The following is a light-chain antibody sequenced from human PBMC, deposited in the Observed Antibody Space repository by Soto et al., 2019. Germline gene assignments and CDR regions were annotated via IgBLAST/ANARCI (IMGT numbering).Light chain of an antibody. CDR1: RFVSNYY. V-gene: IGKV3-20*01. Sequence: DIVLTQSPGTLSLSPGDRATLSCRTSRFVSNYYVAWYQQRPGQAPRLLIYAASSRATDIPDRFSGSGCGTDVTLTISRLEPEDFAVYYCQHYADSPPVFTFGPGTKVEI. CDR3: QHYADSPPVFT. J-gene: IGKJ3*01. CDR2: AAS.